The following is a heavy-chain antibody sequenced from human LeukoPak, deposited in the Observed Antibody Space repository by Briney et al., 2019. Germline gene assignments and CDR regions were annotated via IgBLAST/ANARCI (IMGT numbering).Heavy chain of an antibody. V-gene: IGHV3-21*01. Sequence: PSETLSLTCTVSGGSISSYYWSWIRQPPGKGLEWVSSISSSSSYIYYADSVKGRFTISRDNAKNSLYLQMNSLRAEDTAVYYCARYVPTTQNFDYWGQGTLVTVSS. CDR2: ISSSSSYI. J-gene: IGHJ4*02. CDR3: ARYVPTTQNFDY. D-gene: IGHD3-16*01. CDR1: GGSISSYY.